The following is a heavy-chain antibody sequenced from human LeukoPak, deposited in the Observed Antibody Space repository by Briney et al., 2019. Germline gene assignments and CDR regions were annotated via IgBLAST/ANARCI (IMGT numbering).Heavy chain of an antibody. V-gene: IGHV1-18*01. J-gene: IGHJ4*02. CDR2: ISTYTGYS. CDR3: SKNSSGGYSYY. CDR1: GYTFTSSG. Sequence: ASVTVSCMASGYTFTSSGISWVRQAPGQGLEWMGWISTYTGYSKYAQNLQGRVTMTADTSTSTAYMELSSLSSEDTAMYYCSKNSSGGYSYYWGQGTLVTVSS. D-gene: IGHD6-19*01.